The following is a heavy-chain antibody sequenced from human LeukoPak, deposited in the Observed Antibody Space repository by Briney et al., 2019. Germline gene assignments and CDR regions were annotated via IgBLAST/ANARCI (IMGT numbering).Heavy chain of an antibody. D-gene: IGHD3-10*01. J-gene: IGHJ6*01. CDR2: IKQDGSEK. Sequence: GGSLRLSCAASGVTFSSFLMSWVRQAPGKGLEWVANIKQDGSEKYYVDSVKRRFTVSRDNARNSLYLQMNSLRAEDKAVYYCARRGAVHYSSYYGMDVWGQGTTVTVSS. CDR3: ARRGAVHYSSYYGMDV. CDR1: GVTFSSFL. V-gene: IGHV3-7*01.